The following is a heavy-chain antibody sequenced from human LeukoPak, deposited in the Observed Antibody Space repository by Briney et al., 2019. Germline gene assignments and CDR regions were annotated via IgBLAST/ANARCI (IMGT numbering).Heavy chain of an antibody. CDR2: IYYSGST. CDR1: GGSISSSSYY. CDR3: ASTPQYYYGSGSYSGWFDP. Sequence: SETLSLTCTVSGGSISSSSYYWGWIRQPPGKGLEWLGSIYYSGSTYYNPSLKSRVTISVDTSKNQFSLKLSSVTAADMAVYYCASTPQYYYGSGSYSGWFDPWGQGTLVTVSS. J-gene: IGHJ5*02. V-gene: IGHV4-39*01. D-gene: IGHD3-10*01.